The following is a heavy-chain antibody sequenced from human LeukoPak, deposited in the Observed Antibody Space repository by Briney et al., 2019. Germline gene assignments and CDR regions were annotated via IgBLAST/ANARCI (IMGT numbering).Heavy chain of an antibody. V-gene: IGHV1-69*05. CDR1: GGTFSSYA. Sequence: SVKVSCTASGGTFSSYAISWVRQAPGQGLEWMGGIIPIFGTANYAQKFQGRVTITTDESTSTAYMELSSLRSEDTAVYYCARDRGYSSSKAYNWFDPWGQGTLVTVSS. CDR3: ARDRGYSSSKAYNWFDP. D-gene: IGHD6-6*01. CDR2: IIPIFGTA. J-gene: IGHJ5*02.